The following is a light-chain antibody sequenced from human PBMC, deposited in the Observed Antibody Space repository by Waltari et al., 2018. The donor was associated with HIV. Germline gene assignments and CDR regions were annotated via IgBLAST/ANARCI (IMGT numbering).Light chain of an antibody. V-gene: IGLV2-23*02. Sequence: QSALTQPASVSGSPGQSLTISCNGTSSDVGGYNLFSWYRQHPGKAPKLIIYEVSKRPSGVSNRFSGSKSGNTASLTISGLQAEDEADYYCCAYAGSTTYVIFGGGTKLTVL. CDR3: CAYAGSTTYVI. CDR1: SSDVGGYNL. J-gene: IGLJ2*01. CDR2: EVS.